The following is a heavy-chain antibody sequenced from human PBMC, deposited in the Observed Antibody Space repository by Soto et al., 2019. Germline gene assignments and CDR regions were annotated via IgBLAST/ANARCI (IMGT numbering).Heavy chain of an antibody. CDR2: IIPIFGTA. D-gene: IGHD3-9*01. V-gene: IGHV1-69*13. J-gene: IGHJ6*02. CDR3: ARDRAYYDILTGYINSSGWGYYYGMDV. Sequence: ASVKVSCKASGGTFSSYAISWVRQAPGQGLEWMGGIIPIFGTANYAQKFQGRVTITADESTSTAYMELSSLRSEDTAVYYCARDRAYYDILTGYINSSGWGYYYGMDVWGQGTTVTVSS. CDR1: GGTFSSYA.